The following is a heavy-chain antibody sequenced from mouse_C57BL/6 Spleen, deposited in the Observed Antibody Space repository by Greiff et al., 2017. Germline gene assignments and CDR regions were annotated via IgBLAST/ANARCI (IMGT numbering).Heavy chain of an antibody. CDR3: AREGLLRGYFDV. V-gene: IGHV1-80*01. D-gene: IGHD1-1*01. CDR2: IYPGDGDT. CDR1: GYAFSSYW. Sequence: VKLMESGAELVKPGASVKISCKASGYAFSSYWMNWVKQRPGKGLEWIGQIYPGDGDTNYNGKFKGKATLTADKSSSTAYMQLSSLTSEDSAVYFCAREGLLRGYFDVWGTGTTVTVSS. J-gene: IGHJ1*03.